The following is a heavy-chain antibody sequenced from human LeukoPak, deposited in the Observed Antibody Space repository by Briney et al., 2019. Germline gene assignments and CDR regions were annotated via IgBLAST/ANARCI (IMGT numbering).Heavy chain of an antibody. V-gene: IGHV3-66*01. CDR1: GFTVSSNY. Sequence: GGSLRLSCAASGFTVSSNYMSWVRQAPGKGLEWVSVIYGGVNTVYADSVQGRFTISRDNSKNTLYLQMSSLRAEDTAVYYCAKSPKTGFLFDYWGKGTLVSVSS. J-gene: IGHJ4*02. CDR2: IYGGVNT. D-gene: IGHD1-1*01. CDR3: AKSPKTGFLFDY.